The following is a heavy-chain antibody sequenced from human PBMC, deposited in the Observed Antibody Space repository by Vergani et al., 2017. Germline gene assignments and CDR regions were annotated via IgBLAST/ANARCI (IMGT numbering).Heavy chain of an antibody. CDR3: ARDRIVVVPAAMSDYYYYGMDV. CDR1: GYTFTSYG. Sequence: QVQLVQSGAEVKKPGASVKVSCKASGYTFTSYGISWVRQAPGQGLEWMGWISAYNGNTNYAQKLQGRVTMTTDTSTSTAYMELRSLRSDDTAVYYCARDRIVVVPAAMSDYYYYGMDVWGQGTTVTVSS. V-gene: IGHV1-18*01. CDR2: ISAYNGNT. D-gene: IGHD2-2*01. J-gene: IGHJ6*02.